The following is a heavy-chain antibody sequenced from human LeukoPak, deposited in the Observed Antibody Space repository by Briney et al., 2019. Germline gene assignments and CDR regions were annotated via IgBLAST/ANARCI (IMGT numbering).Heavy chain of an antibody. CDR2: IYHSGST. D-gene: IGHD3-10*01. CDR1: GYSISYGYY. CDR3: ARDLRSGSYLNWFDP. V-gene: IGHV4-38-2*02. Sequence: SETLSLTGAVTGYSISYGYYWGWIRQPPGKGLEWIGSIYHSGSTYYNPSLKSRVTISVDTSKNQFSLNLGSVTAADTAVYYCARDLRSGSYLNWFDPWGQGTLVTVSS. J-gene: IGHJ5*02.